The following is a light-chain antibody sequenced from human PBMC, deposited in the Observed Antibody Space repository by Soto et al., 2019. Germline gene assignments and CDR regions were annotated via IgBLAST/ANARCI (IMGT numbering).Light chain of an antibody. J-gene: IGKJ4*01. Sequence: DIQMTQSPSTLSASVGDRVTITCRASQSISSWLAWYQQKPGKASKLLIYKASSLETGVPSRFSGSGSGTEFTLTISSLQPDDFATYCCQQYNSYPLTFGGGTRWIS. CDR2: KAS. CDR1: QSISSW. CDR3: QQYNSYPLT. V-gene: IGKV1-5*03.